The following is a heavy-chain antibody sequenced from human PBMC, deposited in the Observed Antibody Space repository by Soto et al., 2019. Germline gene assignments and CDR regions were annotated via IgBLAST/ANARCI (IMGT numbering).Heavy chain of an antibody. V-gene: IGHV3-30-3*01. CDR3: VKDTGTN. J-gene: IGHJ4*02. CDR2: ISYDGSNN. CDR1: GFTFSTSA. Sequence: PGGSLRLSCAASGFTFSTSAMRWVRQAPGKGLEWVALISYDGSNNYYADSVKGRFTISRDDSKNTLYLQMNSLRAEDTAMYYCVKDTGTNWGQGTLVTVSS.